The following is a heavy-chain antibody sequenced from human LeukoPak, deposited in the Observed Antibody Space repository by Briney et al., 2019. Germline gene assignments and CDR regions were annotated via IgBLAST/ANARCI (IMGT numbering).Heavy chain of an antibody. CDR1: GDSISSYH. CDR2: ISYSGGP. J-gene: IGHJ3*02. CDR3: ARGPYSYDSSGAFDI. Sequence: SETLSLTCTVSGDSISSYHWSWIRQPPGKGLEWIGYISYSGGPNYNPSLKSRVTISVDTSKNQFSLKLSSVTAADTAVYFCARGPYSYDSSGAFDIWGQGTMVTVSS. D-gene: IGHD3-22*01. V-gene: IGHV4-59*08.